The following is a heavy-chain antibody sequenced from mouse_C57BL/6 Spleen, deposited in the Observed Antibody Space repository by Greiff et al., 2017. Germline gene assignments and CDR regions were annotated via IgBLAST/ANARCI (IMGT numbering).Heavy chain of an antibody. CDR1: GYTFTSYW. Sequence: QVQLQQPGAELVMPGASVKLSCKASGYTFTSYWMHWVKQRPGQGLEWIGEIDPSDSYTNYNQKFKGKSTLTVDKSSSTAYMQLSSLTSEDAAVYYCAIYSGSTHGWCAYWGQGTLVTVAA. CDR2: IDPSDSYT. D-gene: IGHD1-1*01. J-gene: IGHJ3*01. CDR3: AIYSGSTHGWCAY. V-gene: IGHV1-69*01.